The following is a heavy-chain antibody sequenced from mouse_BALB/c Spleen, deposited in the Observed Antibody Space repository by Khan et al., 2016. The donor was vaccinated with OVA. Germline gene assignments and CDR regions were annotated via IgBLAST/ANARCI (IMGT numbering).Heavy chain of an antibody. Sequence: EVQLKQSGPELVKPGASVKMSCKASGYIFTNYVLHWVKQKSGQGLEWIGNINPYNGGTKYNEKFKGKATLASDKSSITAYMELSSLTSEDSAVYYCARGNWQSYYFDYWGQGTTLTLSS. CDR2: INPYNGGT. CDR3: ARGNWQSYYFDY. CDR1: GYIFTNYV. J-gene: IGHJ2*01. D-gene: IGHD4-1*01. V-gene: IGHV1S136*01.